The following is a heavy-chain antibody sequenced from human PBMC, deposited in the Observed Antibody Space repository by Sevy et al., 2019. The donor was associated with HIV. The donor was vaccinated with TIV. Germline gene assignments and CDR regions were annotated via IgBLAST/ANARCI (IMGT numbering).Heavy chain of an antibody. Sequence: GGSLRLSCAASGFTFSSYAMHWVRQAPGKGLEWVAVISYDGSNKYYADSVKGRFTISRDNSKNTLYLQMNSLRAEDTAVYYCARVRGGVRRGPFDYWGQGTLVTVSS. V-gene: IGHV3-30*04. D-gene: IGHD3-16*01. CDR1: GFTFSSYA. CDR3: ARVRGGVRRGPFDY. CDR2: ISYDGSNK. J-gene: IGHJ4*02.